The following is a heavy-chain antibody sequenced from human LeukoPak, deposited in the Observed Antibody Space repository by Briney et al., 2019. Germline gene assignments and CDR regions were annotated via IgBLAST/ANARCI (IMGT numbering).Heavy chain of an antibody. D-gene: IGHD6-13*01. CDR2: IYYSGST. CDR3: AREKIAAAAPTPDY. CDR1: GYSISSGYY. Sequence: PSETLSLTCAVSGYSISSGYYWGWIRQPPGKGLEWIGSIYYSGSTYYNPSLKSRVTISVDTSKNQFSLKLSSVTAADTAVYYCAREKIAAAAPTPDYWGQGTLVTVSS. J-gene: IGHJ4*02. V-gene: IGHV4-38-2*02.